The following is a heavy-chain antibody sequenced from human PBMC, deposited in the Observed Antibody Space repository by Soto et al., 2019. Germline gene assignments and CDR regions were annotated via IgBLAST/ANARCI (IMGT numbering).Heavy chain of an antibody. J-gene: IGHJ5*02. CDR3: ARHIYYYLT. CDR1: GGSIITSGYY. D-gene: IGHD3-10*01. Sequence: SETLSLTCNVSGGSIITSGYYWFWLRQPPGKGLEWIASIYYSGSTYYNPSLKSRVTIAAHTSKNQISLKLSSADVADTAVYYCARHIYYYLTWGQGTLVTVSS. V-gene: IGHV4-39*01. CDR2: IYYSGST.